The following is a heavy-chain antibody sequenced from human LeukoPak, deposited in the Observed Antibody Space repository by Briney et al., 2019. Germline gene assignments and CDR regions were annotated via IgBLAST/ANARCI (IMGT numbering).Heavy chain of an antibody. V-gene: IGHV5-51*01. CDR3: ARVQGGDFYGLDV. CDR1: GYSFTTYW. D-gene: IGHD2-21*01. CDR2: IYPGDSDT. J-gene: IGHJ6*02. Sequence: GESLKISCKGSGYSFTTYWIGWVRQMPGKGLEWMGIIYPGDSDTRYSPSFQGQVTISAGKSITTAYLQWGSLKASDTAMYYCARVQGGDFYGLDVWGQGTTVTVSS.